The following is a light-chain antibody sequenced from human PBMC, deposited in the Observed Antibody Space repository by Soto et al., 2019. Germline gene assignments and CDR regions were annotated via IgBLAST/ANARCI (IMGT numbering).Light chain of an antibody. CDR3: QQYYSTPLT. J-gene: IGKJ4*01. V-gene: IGKV4-1*01. CDR2: WAS. CDR1: QSVLYSSNNKNY. Sequence: DIVMTQSPDCLAVSLGERATINCKSSQSVLYSSNNKNYLVWYQQKPGQPPKLLIYWASTRESGVPDRFSGSGSGTDFTLTISSLQAEDVAVYYCQQYYSTPLTFGGGTKVEI.